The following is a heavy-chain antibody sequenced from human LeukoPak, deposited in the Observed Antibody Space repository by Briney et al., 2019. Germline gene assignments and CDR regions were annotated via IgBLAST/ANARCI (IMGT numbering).Heavy chain of an antibody. CDR3: ARQGHDSSGYYYPLR. CDR1: GCSFSSRSSY. D-gene: IGHD3-22*01. Sequence: PSETLSLTCTVSGCSFSSRSSYWGWIRQPPGKGLEWIGIIYYSGSTYYNPSLKSRVTISVDTSKNQFSLKLSSVTAADTAVYYCARQGHDSSGYYYPLRWGQGTLVTVSS. J-gene: IGHJ4*02. V-gene: IGHV4-39*01. CDR2: IYYSGST.